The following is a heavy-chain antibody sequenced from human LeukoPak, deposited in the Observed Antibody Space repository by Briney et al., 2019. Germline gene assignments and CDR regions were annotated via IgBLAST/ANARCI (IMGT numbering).Heavy chain of an antibody. CDR3: ARDSLDILTGYFDY. Sequence: SETLSLTCTVYGGSISNYYWSWIRQPAGKGLEWIGRFNTIGSTNYNPSLKSRVTISVDKSKNQFSLKVNSVTAADTAVYYCARDSLDILTGYFDYWGQGTLVTVSS. D-gene: IGHD3-9*01. CDR2: FNTIGST. CDR1: GGSISNYY. V-gene: IGHV4-4*07. J-gene: IGHJ4*02.